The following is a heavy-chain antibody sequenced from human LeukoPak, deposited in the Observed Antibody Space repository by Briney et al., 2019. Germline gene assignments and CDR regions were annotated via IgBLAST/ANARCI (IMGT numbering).Heavy chain of an antibody. J-gene: IGHJ4*02. CDR1: GGSISSYY. CDR3: TRGDRGYYDTSAYYQVDF. V-gene: IGHV4-59*01. D-gene: IGHD3-22*01. Sequence: SETLSLTCTVSGGSISSYYWSWIRQPPGKGLEWIGYIYHSGSTNYNPSLRSRVTISIDTSKNQFSLKLTSVTAADTAVYYCTRGDRGYYDTSAYYQVDFWGQGTLVTVSS. CDR2: IYHSGST.